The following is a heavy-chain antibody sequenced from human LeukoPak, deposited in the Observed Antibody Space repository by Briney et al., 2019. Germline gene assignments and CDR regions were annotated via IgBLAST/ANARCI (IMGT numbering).Heavy chain of an antibody. D-gene: IGHD5-18*01. Sequence: SETLSLTCTVSGGSISSYYWSWIRQPAGKGLEWIGRIYTSGSTNYNPSLKSRVTMSVDTSKNQFSLKLSSVTAADTAVYYCARDRGGGYSYGVYYYYYYMDVWGKGTTVTVSS. V-gene: IGHV4-4*07. CDR3: ARDRGGGYSYGVYYYYYYMDV. CDR2: IYTSGST. CDR1: GGSISSYY. J-gene: IGHJ6*03.